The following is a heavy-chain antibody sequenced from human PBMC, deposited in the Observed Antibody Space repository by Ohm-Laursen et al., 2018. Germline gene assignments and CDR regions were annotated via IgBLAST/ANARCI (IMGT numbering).Heavy chain of an antibody. CDR1: GFTFIDYD. CDR3: ARDRAIVAATDDSFDV. Sequence: SLRLSCAASGFTFIDYDMSWIRQAPGKGLEWVSYISYSGNTMYYTQSVKGRFTISRDNAKNSLYLQMNSLTAEDTAVYYCARDRAIVAATDDSFDVWGQGTMVTVSS. CDR2: ISYSGNTM. J-gene: IGHJ3*01. D-gene: IGHD5-12*01. V-gene: IGHV3-11*01.